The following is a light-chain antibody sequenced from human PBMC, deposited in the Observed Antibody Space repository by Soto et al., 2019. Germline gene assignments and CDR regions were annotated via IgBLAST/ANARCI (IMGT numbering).Light chain of an antibody. J-gene: IGLJ3*02. CDR3: CSFAGNYTWV. CDR1: SSDVGGYNY. CDR2: DVS. Sequence: QSVLTQPRSVSGSPGQPVTISCTGTSSDVGGYNYVSWYQHFPGEAPKLIICDVSDRPSGIPDRFSGSKSGNTASLTISGLQAEDEAEYYCCSFAGNYTWVFGGGTQLTVL. V-gene: IGLV2-11*01.